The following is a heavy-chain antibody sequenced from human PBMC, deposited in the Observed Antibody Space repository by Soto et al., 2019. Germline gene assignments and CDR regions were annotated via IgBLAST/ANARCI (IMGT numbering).Heavy chain of an antibody. CDR2: IVVGSGNT. CDR1: GFTFTSSA. V-gene: IGHV1-58*01. J-gene: IGHJ4*02. Sequence: GASVKVSCKASGFTFTSSAVQWVRQARGQRLECIGWIVVGSGNTNYAQKFQERVTITRXXXXSXXXMXLXXLRXEXTAVYYCASGKTIYFFDLWGQGHLVTDSS. CDR3: ASGKTIYFFDL. D-gene: IGHD1-26*01.